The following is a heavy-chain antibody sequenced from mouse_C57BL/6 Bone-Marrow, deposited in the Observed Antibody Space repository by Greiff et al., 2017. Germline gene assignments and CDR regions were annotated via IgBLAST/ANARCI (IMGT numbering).Heavy chain of an antibody. J-gene: IGHJ4*01. V-gene: IGHV1-26*01. CDR1: GYTFTDYY. D-gene: IGHD1-1*01. CDR2: INPNNGGT. Sequence: EVPLQPSGPELVKPGASVKISCKASGYTFTDYYMNWVKQSHGRSLEWIGNINPNNGGTSYNQKFKGKATLTVDKSSSTAYMELRSLTSEDSAVYYCARDYDEAMDYWGQGTSVTVSS. CDR3: ARDYDEAMDY.